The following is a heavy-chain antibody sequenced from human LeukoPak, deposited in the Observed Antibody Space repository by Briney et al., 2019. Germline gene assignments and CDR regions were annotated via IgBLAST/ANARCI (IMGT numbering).Heavy chain of an antibody. CDR1: GGSFSGYY. J-gene: IGHJ3*02. CDR2: INHSGST. Sequence: PSETLSLTCAVYGGSFSGYYWSWIRQPPGKGLEWIGEINHSGSTNYNPSLKSRVTISVDTSKNQFSLKLSSVTAADTAVYYCARGPAFYGILTGPPVDAFDIWGQGTMVTVSS. CDR3: ARGPAFYGILTGPPVDAFDI. D-gene: IGHD3-9*01. V-gene: IGHV4-34*01.